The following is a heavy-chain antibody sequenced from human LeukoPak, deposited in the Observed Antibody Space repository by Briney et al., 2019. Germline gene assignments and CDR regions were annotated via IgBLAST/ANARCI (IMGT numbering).Heavy chain of an antibody. CDR2: IKQDGSER. V-gene: IGHV3-7*01. J-gene: IGHJ4*02. Sequence: GGSLRLSCGASGFTFSSYWMSWVRQAPGKGLEWVANIKQDGSERYYVDSVKGRFTISRDNAKNSLYLQMNSLRAEDTAVYYCARVPVDTSMVSHIDYWGQGTLVTVSS. CDR3: ARVPVDTSMVSHIDY. CDR1: GFTFSSYW. D-gene: IGHD5-18*01.